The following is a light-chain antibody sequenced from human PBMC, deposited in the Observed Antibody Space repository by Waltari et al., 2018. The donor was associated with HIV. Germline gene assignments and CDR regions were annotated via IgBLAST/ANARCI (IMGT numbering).Light chain of an antibody. CDR2: ASF. Sequence: DIQMTQSPSYLSASVGDRVTLPCRASQGISNYLAWYQPGPGKVPKRRIYASFTLLSVLPSRCSGSGCTKDFTTTISRLPHEDVATYCWQKYNNAPRTFGQGTRVEIK. CDR1: QGISNY. CDR3: QKYNNAPRT. J-gene: IGKJ1*01. V-gene: IGKV1-27*01.